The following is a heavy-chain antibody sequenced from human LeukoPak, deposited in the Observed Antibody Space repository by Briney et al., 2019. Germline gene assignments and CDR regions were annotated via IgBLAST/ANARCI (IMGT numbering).Heavy chain of an antibody. V-gene: IGHV3-33*01. D-gene: IGHD6-13*01. J-gene: IGHJ4*02. CDR2: IWYDGSNK. Sequence: GGSLRLSCAASGFTFSSYGMHWARQAPGKGLEWVAVIWYDGSNKYYADSVKGRFTISRDNSKNTLYLQMNSLRAEDTAVYYCARDSKRYSSTDSFDYWGQGTLVTVSS. CDR1: GFTFSSYG. CDR3: ARDSKRYSSTDSFDY.